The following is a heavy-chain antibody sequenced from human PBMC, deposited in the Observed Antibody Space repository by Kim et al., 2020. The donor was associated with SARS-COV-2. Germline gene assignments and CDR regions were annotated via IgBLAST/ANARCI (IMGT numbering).Heavy chain of an antibody. CDR2: IYYSGGT. D-gene: IGHD3-3*01. CDR1: GGSISSYY. J-gene: IGHJ6*03. CDR3: SGGFLSGRYEDDYMDV. V-gene: IGHV4-59*01. Sequence: SETLSLTCSVSGGSISSYYWRCILQPPGKGREGMGQIYYSGGTNYNPPPKSRVSISLDTPKKHLSLKLLSVTAAETAVDYCSGGFLSGRYEDDYMDVW.